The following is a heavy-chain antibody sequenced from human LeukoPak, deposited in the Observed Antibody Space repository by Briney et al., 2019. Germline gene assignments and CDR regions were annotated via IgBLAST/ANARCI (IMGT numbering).Heavy chain of an antibody. CDR1: GGSLSGYY. Sequence: PSETLSLTCAVYGGSLSGYYWSWVRQPPGKGLEWIGEINHSGSTNYNPSLKSRVTISVDTSKNQFSLKLSSVTAADTAVYYCASLNYTLRIYDYWGQGTLVTVSS. D-gene: IGHD5-12*01. CDR2: INHSGST. J-gene: IGHJ4*02. V-gene: IGHV4-34*01. CDR3: ASLNYTLRIYDY.